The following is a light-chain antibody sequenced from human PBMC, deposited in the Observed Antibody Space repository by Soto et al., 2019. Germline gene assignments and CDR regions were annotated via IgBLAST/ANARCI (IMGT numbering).Light chain of an antibody. V-gene: IGKV3-20*01. J-gene: IGKJ2*01. Sequence: EIVLTQSPGTLSLSPGERATLSCRASQSVNSNFLAWYQKKPGQAPRLLVYGSSTRAAGVPDRFSGSGSGTDFALTISRLEPEDFAVYYCQQYGRSPLLYTFGQGTKLGVK. CDR1: QSVNSNF. CDR2: GSS. CDR3: QQYGRSPLLYT.